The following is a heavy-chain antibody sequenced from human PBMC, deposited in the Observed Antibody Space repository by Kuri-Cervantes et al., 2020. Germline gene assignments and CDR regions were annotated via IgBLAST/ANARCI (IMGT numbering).Heavy chain of an antibody. D-gene: IGHD3-22*01. CDR2: ISYDGSNK. V-gene: IGHV3-30-3*01. J-gene: IGHJ4*02. Sequence: LSLTCAASGFTFSSYAMHWVRQAPGKGLEWVAVISYDGSNKYYADSVKGRFTISRDNSKNTLYLQMNSLRAEDTAVYYCAREWSGYYDSSGYMAAYFDYWGQGTLVTVSS. CDR3: AREWSGYYDSSGYMAAYFDY. CDR1: GFTFSSYA.